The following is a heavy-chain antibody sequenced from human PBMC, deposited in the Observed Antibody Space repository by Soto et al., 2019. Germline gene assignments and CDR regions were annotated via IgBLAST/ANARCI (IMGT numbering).Heavy chain of an antibody. V-gene: IGHV3-43D*04. CDR2: INWNGDTT. Sequence: EVQLVESGGAVVQPGGSLRLSCAVSGFSFPDYAMHWVRQVPGESLEWLSLINWNGDTTYYADSVKGRFTISRDNSKSSLYLQMSSLRAEDTAFYYCAKDSEDYGGNLFDYWGQGALVTVSS. D-gene: IGHD4-17*01. CDR1: GFSFPDYA. J-gene: IGHJ4*02. CDR3: AKDSEDYGGNLFDY.